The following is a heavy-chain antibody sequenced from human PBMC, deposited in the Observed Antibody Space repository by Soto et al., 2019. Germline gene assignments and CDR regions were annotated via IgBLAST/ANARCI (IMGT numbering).Heavy chain of an antibody. CDR3: ARPKDYDDCLDL. J-gene: IGHJ4*02. V-gene: IGHV1-3*01. CDR1: GYSFTGYA. D-gene: IGHD3-22*01. CDR2: INPGNGNT. Sequence: GASVKVSCKASGYSFTGYAIHWVRQAPGQRLEWIGLINPGNGNTKYSQKFQGRVTITRDTSANTAYMELSSLISEDTAVYYCARPKDYDDCLDLWGQGTLVTVSS.